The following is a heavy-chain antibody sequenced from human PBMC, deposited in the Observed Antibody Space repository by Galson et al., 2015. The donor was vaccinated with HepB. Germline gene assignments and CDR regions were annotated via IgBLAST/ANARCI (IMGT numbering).Heavy chain of an antibody. Sequence: SVKVSCKASGFTFTSSAVQGVRRARGQRLEWIGWIVVGSGNTNYAQKFQERVTITRDMSTSTAYMELSSLRAEDTAVYYCAREALRLGAYNWFDPWGQGTLVTVSS. V-gene: IGHV1-58*01. CDR2: IVVGSGNT. J-gene: IGHJ5*02. CDR1: GFTFTSSA. CDR3: AREALRLGAYNWFDP. D-gene: IGHD3-16*01.